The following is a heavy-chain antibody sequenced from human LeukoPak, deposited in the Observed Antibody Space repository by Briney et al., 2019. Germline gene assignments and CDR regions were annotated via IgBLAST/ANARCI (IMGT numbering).Heavy chain of an antibody. Sequence: GASVKVSCKASGYTFTAYYMHWVRQAPGQGLEWMGRIIPILGIANYAQKFQGRVTITADKSTSTAYMELSSLRSEDTAVYYCARVVVVVVAATPYYYYGMDVWGQGTTVTVSS. CDR2: IIPILGIA. D-gene: IGHD2-15*01. J-gene: IGHJ6*02. CDR3: ARVVVVVVAATPYYYYGMDV. V-gene: IGHV1-69*04. CDR1: GYTFTAYY.